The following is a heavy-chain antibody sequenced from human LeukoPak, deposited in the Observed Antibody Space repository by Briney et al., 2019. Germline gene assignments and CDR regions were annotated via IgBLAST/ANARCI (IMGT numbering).Heavy chain of an antibody. D-gene: IGHD3/OR15-3a*01. J-gene: IGHJ4*02. Sequence: SETLSLTCTVSGGSISSGDYYWSWIRQPPGKGLEWIGNIYYSGSTYYNPSLKSRVTISVDTSKNQSSLKLSSVTAADTAVYYCARVGPGDWFDYWGQGTLVTVSS. CDR3: ARVGPGDWFDY. CDR1: GGSISSGDYY. V-gene: IGHV4-30-4*01. CDR2: IYYSGST.